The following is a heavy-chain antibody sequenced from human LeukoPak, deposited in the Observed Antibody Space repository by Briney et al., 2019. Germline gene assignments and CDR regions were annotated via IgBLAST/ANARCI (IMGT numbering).Heavy chain of an antibody. CDR1: GFTFSGYW. CDR2: IKQDGSVK. CDR3: AKFSRAADSY. Sequence: PGGSLRLSCAASGFTFSGYWMKWVRQTPGKGLEWVANIKQDGSVKQYVDSVKGRFTISRDNAKNSLYLQMDSLRAEDTAVYYCAKFSRAADSYWGQGTLVTVSS. D-gene: IGHD2-15*01. J-gene: IGHJ4*02. V-gene: IGHV3-7*01.